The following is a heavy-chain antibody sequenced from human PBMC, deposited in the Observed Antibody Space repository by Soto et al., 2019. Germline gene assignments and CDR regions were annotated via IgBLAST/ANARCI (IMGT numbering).Heavy chain of an antibody. J-gene: IGHJ4*02. CDR1: GFTFSSYA. CDR2: ISGSGGST. D-gene: IGHD2-2*01. V-gene: IGHV3-23*01. Sequence: GGSLRLSCAASGFTFSSYAMSWVRQAPGKGLEWVSAISGSGGSTYYADSVKGRFTISRDNSKNTLYLQMNSLRAEDTAVYYCAKDRGYQLLSGQFDYWGQGTLVTVSS. CDR3: AKDRGYQLLSGQFDY.